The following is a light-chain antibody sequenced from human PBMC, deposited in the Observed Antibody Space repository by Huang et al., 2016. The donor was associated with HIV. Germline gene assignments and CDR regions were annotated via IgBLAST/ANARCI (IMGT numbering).Light chain of an antibody. V-gene: IGKV1-39*01. CDR3: QQSYSALIT. CDR2: DVS. J-gene: IGKJ5*01. Sequence: IQLTQSPTSLSASVGDRVIIACRASQAIGTYLNWFQQKPGRAPKLLISDVSSLHTGIPSRCIGAGSGTEFTLTIRGLQFDDFATYFCQQSYSALITFGQGTRLEIK. CDR1: QAIGTY.